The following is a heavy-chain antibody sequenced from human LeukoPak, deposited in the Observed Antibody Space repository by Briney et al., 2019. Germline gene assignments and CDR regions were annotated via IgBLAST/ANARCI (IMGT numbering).Heavy chain of an antibody. Sequence: RVASVKVSCKASGYTFNTYGIGWVRQAPGQGLEWMGWISAYNGNTNYAQKLQGRVTMTTDTSTSTAYMELRSLRSDDTAVYYCARFSGYNSGWYQLCFDYWGQGTLVTVSS. V-gene: IGHV1-18*01. CDR2: ISAYNGNT. CDR3: ARFSGYNSGWYQLCFDY. CDR1: GYTFNTYG. D-gene: IGHD6-19*01. J-gene: IGHJ4*02.